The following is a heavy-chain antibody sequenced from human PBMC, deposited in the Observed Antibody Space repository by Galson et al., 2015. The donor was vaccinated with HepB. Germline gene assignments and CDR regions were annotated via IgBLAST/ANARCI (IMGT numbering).Heavy chain of an antibody. J-gene: IGHJ1*01. CDR1: GDSVSSNSAA. V-gene: IGHV6-1*01. CDR3: ARDSYSSGWYSDFQH. D-gene: IGHD6-19*01. Sequence: CAISGDSVSSNSAAWNWIRQSPSRGLEWLGRTHYRSKWYNDYAVSVKSRITINPDTSKNQFSLQLNSVTPEDTAVYYCARDSYSSGWYSDFQHWGQGTPVTVSS. CDR2: THYRSKWYN.